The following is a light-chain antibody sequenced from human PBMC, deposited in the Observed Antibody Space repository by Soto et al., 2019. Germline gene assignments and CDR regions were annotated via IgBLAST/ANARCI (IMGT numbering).Light chain of an antibody. V-gene: IGKV1-39*01. Sequence: DFEMTQSPSSLSAFVGDRFTMTCLASQSIGTFLSWYQQKSGRAPKLLIYAASSLQIGVPSRFSGSGSGTNFTLTISSLQPEDFATYFCQQNYDTPITFGQGTRLEI. CDR3: QQNYDTPIT. CDR1: QSIGTF. J-gene: IGKJ5*01. CDR2: AAS.